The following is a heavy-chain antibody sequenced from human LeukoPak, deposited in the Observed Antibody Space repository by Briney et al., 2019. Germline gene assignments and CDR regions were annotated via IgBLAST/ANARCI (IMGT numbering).Heavy chain of an antibody. CDR3: ARGWLSVDY. CDR1: GGSFSGYY. J-gene: IGHJ4*02. V-gene: IGHV4-34*01. CDR2: INHSGST. Sequence: SEILSLTCAVYGGSFSGYYWSWIRQPPGKGLEWIGEINHSGSTNYNPSLKSRVTISVDTSKNQFSLKLSSVTAADTAVYYCARGWLSVDYWGQGTLVTVSS. D-gene: IGHD5-12*01.